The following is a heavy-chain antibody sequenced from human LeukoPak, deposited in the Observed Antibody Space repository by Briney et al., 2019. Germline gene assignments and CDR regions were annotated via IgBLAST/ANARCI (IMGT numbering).Heavy chain of an antibody. V-gene: IGHV3-30*18. Sequence: PGRSLRLSCAASGFTFSSYGMHWVRQAPGKGLEWVAVISYDGSNKYYADSVKGRFTISRDNSKNTLYLQMNSLRAEDTAVYYCAKASGIDIVVVVALSYGMDVWGQGTTVSVSS. CDR2: ISYDGSNK. CDR3: AKASGIDIVVVVALSYGMDV. D-gene: IGHD2-15*01. CDR1: GFTFSSYG. J-gene: IGHJ6*02.